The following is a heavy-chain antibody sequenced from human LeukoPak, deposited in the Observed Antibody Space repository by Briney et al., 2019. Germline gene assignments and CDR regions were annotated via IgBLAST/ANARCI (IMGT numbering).Heavy chain of an antibody. Sequence: ASVKVSCKASGYTFTSYGISWVRQAPGQGLEWMGWISAYNGNTNYAQKLQGRVTMTTDTSTSTAYMELRSLRSDDTAVYYCARVGEDYYDSSGYYYLWGQGTLVTVSS. V-gene: IGHV1-18*01. J-gene: IGHJ5*02. D-gene: IGHD3-22*01. CDR1: GYTFTSYG. CDR2: ISAYNGNT. CDR3: ARVGEDYYDSSGYYYL.